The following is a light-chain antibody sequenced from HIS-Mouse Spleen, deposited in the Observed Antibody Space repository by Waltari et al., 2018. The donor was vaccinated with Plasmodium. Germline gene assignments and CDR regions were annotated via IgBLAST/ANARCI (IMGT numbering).Light chain of an antibody. J-gene: IGLJ3*02. V-gene: IGLV2-14*01. CDR3: SSYTSSSTLEV. CDR2: GVS. Sequence: QSALTQPASVSGSPGQSITISCTGTSSDVGGYNYVSWYQQPPGKAPKLMIYGVSNRPSGVSNRFSGSKSGNTASLTISGLQAEDEADYYCSSYTSSSTLEVFGGGTKLTVL. CDR1: SSDVGGYNY.